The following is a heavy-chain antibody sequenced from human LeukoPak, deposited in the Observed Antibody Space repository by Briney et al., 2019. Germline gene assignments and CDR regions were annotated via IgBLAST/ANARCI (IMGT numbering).Heavy chain of an antibody. CDR2: INPDGSIR. CDR3: AREARVGGALQY. V-gene: IGHV3-74*03. CDR1: GLTFSTYW. Sequence: GGSLRLSCAASGLTFSTYWMHWVRQAPGKGPAWVARINPDGSIRTYANSVQGRVTISRDTAKDTLFLQMNSLRAEDTAVYYCAREARVGGALQYWGQGTPLTVSS. J-gene: IGHJ4*02. D-gene: IGHD1-26*01.